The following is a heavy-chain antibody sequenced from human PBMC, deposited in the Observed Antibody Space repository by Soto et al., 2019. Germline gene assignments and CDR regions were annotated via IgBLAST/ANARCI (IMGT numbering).Heavy chain of an antibody. CDR1: GGSFSAYY. CDR2: INHSGGT. J-gene: IGHJ4*02. V-gene: IGHV4-34*01. D-gene: IGHD3-22*01. CDR3: ARGSVDTVDSSGFYEY. Sequence: PSETLSLTCAVYGGSFSAYYWSWIRQPPGKGLEWIGEINHSGGTSYNPSLKSRVTISVDTSKSQFSLKLTSVTAADRAVYYCARGSVDTVDSSGFYEYWGKGTTVTVS.